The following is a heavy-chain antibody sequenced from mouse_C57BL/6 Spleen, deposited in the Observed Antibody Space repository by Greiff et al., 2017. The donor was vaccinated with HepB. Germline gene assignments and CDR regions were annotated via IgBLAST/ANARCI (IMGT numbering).Heavy chain of an antibody. CDR2: IYPSDSET. J-gene: IGHJ1*03. CDR3: ARGTPGYWYFDV. Sequence: QVQLKQPGAELVRPGSSVKLSCKASGYTFTSYWMDWVKQRPGQGLEWIGNIYPSDSETHYNQKFKDKATLTVDKSSSTAYMQLSSLTSEDSAVYYCARGTPGYWYFDVWGTGTTVTVSS. V-gene: IGHV1-61*01. CDR1: GYTFTSYW.